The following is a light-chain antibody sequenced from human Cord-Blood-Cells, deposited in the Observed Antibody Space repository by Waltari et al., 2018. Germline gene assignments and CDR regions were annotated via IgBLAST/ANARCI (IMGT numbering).Light chain of an antibody. CDR1: QSISSW. J-gene: IGKJ1*01. V-gene: IGKV1-5*03. Sequence: DIHMTQAPSTLSASVRDRVTITCRASQSISSWLAWYQQKPGKAPKLLIYKASSLESGVPSRFSGSGSGTEFTLTISRLQPDDFATYYCQQYNSYSRTFGQGTKVEIK. CDR3: QQYNSYSRT. CDR2: KAS.